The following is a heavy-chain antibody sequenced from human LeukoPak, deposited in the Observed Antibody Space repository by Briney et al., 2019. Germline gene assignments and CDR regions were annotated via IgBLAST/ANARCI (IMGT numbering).Heavy chain of an antibody. CDR2: ISVNNGNT. CDR3: AREIPHPDCSSSGCYGPWDY. V-gene: IGHV1-18*01. D-gene: IGHD2-2*01. Sequence: ASVKVSCKTSGYTFTNYGVTWVRQAPGQGLEWLGWISVNNGNTHYVQKLQGRVSLTTDTSTNTAYLELRSLRSDDTAVYYCAREIPHPDCSSSGCYGPWDYWGQGTLVTVSS. CDR1: GYTFTNYG. J-gene: IGHJ4*02.